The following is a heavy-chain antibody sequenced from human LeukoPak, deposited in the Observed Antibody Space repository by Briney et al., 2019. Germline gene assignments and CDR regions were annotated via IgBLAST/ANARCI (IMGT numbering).Heavy chain of an antibody. CDR2: IIPIFGTA. V-gene: IGHV1-69*13. CDR3: ARAHFVTPGNYFDY. J-gene: IGHJ4*02. CDR1: GYTFTSYY. D-gene: IGHD3-10*01. Sequence: ASVKVSCKASGYTFTSYYMHWVRQAPGQGLEWMGGIIPIFGTANYAQKFQGRVTITADESTSTAYMELSSLRSEDTAVYYCARAHFVTPGNYFDYWGQGTLVTVSS.